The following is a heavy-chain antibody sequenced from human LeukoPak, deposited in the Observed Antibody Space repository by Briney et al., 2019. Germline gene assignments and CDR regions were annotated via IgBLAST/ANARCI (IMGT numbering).Heavy chain of an antibody. J-gene: IGHJ4*02. Sequence: SETLSLTCTVSGGSISYYCWSWIRQPPGRGVEWIGYIYYSGSTNYNPSLKSRVTISVDTSKNQFSLKLSSVTAADTAVYYCARLEVGSTRVGFDYWGQGTLVTVSS. CDR1: GGSISYYC. D-gene: IGHD1-26*01. CDR3: ARLEVGSTRVGFDY. CDR2: IYYSGST. V-gene: IGHV4-59*08.